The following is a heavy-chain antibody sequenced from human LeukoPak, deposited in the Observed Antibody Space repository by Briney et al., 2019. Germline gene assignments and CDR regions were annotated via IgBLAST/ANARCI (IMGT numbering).Heavy chain of an antibody. Sequence: PGGSLRLSCAASGFTVTSNNYMSWVRQAPGKGLEWVSLVYSGINTYYADSVKGRFTISRDTSKNTLYLQMNSLRAEDTAVYYCAGATGLLYPFIYWGQGTLVTVSS. CDR1: GFTVTSNNY. V-gene: IGHV3-53*01. CDR3: AGATGLLYPFIY. CDR2: VYSGINT. J-gene: IGHJ4*02. D-gene: IGHD3-3*01.